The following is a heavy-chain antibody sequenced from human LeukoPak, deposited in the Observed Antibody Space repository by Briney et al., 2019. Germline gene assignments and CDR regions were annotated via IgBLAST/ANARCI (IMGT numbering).Heavy chain of an antibody. D-gene: IGHD2-15*01. CDR3: ASVGGYISGSDAFDL. CDR2: IYSGGST. Sequence: GGSLRLSCAASGFTVSSNYMSWVRQAPGKGLEWVLIIYSGGSTYYADSVRGRFTISRDDSKNSLSLQMNSLKTEDTAIYYCASVGGYISGSDAFDLWGQGTMVTVSS. J-gene: IGHJ3*01. V-gene: IGHV3-53*01. CDR1: GFTVSSNY.